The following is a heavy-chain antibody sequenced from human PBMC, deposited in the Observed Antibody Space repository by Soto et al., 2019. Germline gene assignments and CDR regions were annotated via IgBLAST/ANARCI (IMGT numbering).Heavy chain of an antibody. CDR3: AREGWELLSFFDY. CDR2: IKQDGSEK. D-gene: IGHD1-26*01. J-gene: IGHJ4*02. Sequence: ESGGGLVQPGGSLRLSCAASGFTFSSYWMSWVRQAPGKGLEWVANIKQDGSEKYYVDSVKGRFTISRDNAKNSLYLQMNSLRAEDTAVYYCAREGWELLSFFDYWGQGTLVTVSS. V-gene: IGHV3-7*05. CDR1: GFTFSSYW.